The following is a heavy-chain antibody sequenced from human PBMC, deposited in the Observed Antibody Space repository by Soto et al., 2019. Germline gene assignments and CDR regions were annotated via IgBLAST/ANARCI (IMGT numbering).Heavy chain of an antibody. Sequence: PSETLSLTCTVSGGSISSSNYYWGWIRQPPGKGLEWLGNIYYSGSTYYNPSLESRVTISVDTSRNQFSLKLSSVTAADTAVYYCARQKRTIAAPGPIDYWGQGTLVTVSS. CDR1: GGSISSSNYY. J-gene: IGHJ4*02. V-gene: IGHV4-39*01. CDR2: IYYSGST. CDR3: ARQKRTIAAPGPIDY. D-gene: IGHD6-13*01.